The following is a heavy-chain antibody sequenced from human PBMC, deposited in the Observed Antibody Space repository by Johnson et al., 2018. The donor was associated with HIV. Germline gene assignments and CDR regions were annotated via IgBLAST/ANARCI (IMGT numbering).Heavy chain of an antibody. CDR3: ARARQAAFDI. V-gene: IGHV3-30*02. CDR1: GFTFSSYG. J-gene: IGHJ3*02. Sequence: QVQLVESGGGVVQPGRSLRLSCAASGFTFSSYGMHWVRQAPGKGLEWVAFIRYDGSNKYYADSVKGRFTISRDNSKNTLYLQMNSLRAEDTAVYYCARARQAAFDIWGQGTMVTVSS. CDR2: IRYDGSNK.